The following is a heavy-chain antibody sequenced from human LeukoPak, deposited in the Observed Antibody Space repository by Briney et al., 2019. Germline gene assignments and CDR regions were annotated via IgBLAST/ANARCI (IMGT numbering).Heavy chain of an antibody. Sequence: GGSLRLSCAASGFTFSSYAMSWVRQAPGKGLEWVSGISGSGGSTYYTDSVKGRFTISRDNSKNTLYLQMNNLRAEDTAMYYCAKGGVGSGKTFDSWGQGTLVTVSS. CDR3: AKGGVGSGKTFDS. V-gene: IGHV3-23*01. CDR1: GFTFSSYA. CDR2: ISGSGGST. D-gene: IGHD3-10*01. J-gene: IGHJ4*02.